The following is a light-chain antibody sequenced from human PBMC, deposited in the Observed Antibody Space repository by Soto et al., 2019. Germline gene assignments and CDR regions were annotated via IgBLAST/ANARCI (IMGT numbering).Light chain of an antibody. Sequence: SALTQPASVSGSPGQSITISCTGTSSDVGGYNYVSWYQQHPGKAPKFMIYDVSNRPSGVSNRFSGSKSGNTASLTISGLQSEDEADYYCFSYTTSNAGQIVFGTGAKV. V-gene: IGLV2-14*01. CDR1: SSDVGGYNY. J-gene: IGLJ1*01. CDR3: FSYTTSNAGQIV. CDR2: DVS.